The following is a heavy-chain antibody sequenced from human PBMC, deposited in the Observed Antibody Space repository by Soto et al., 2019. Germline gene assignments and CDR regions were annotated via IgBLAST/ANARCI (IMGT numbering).Heavy chain of an antibody. CDR3: AGLGELSFSPVGY. D-gene: IGHD3-16*02. CDR2: IYHSGST. V-gene: IGHV4-4*02. Sequence: QVQLQESGPGLVKPSRTLSLTCAVSGGSISSSNWWSWVRQPPGKGLEWSGEIYHSGSTNYNPSLQSRVTISVDKSKNQFSLKLSSVTAADTAVYYCAGLGELSFSPVGYWGQGTLVTVSS. J-gene: IGHJ4*02. CDR1: GGSISSSNW.